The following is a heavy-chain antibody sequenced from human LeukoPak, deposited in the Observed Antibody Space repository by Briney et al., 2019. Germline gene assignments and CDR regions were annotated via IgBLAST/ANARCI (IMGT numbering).Heavy chain of an antibody. CDR1: GFCLSNYW. CDR2: ILSDGTTT. Sequence: PGGSLILSCAASGFCLSNYWMHWVRQAPGKVLVWVSRILSDGTTTGYADSVEGRFTISRDTAKNTLYLQMNSLRVDDTAMCECAREVAVGYCSSTTCYADDHWGQGALVTVSS. V-gene: IGHV3-74*01. J-gene: IGHJ4*02. CDR3: AREVAVGYCSSTTCYADDH. D-gene: IGHD2-2*01.